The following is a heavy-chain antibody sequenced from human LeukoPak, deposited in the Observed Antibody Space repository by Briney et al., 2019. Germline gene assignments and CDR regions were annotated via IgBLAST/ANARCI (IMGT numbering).Heavy chain of an antibody. J-gene: IGHJ5*02. Sequence: SETLSLTCAVYGGSFSGYYWSWIRQPPGKGLDWIGEINHSGSTNYNPSLKSRVTISVDTSKNQFSLKLSSVTAADTAVYYCARGGNQGYCSGGSCYRWFDPWGQGTLVTVSS. CDR3: ARGGNQGYCSGGSCYRWFDP. CDR2: INHSGST. CDR1: GGSFSGYY. V-gene: IGHV4-34*01. D-gene: IGHD2-15*01.